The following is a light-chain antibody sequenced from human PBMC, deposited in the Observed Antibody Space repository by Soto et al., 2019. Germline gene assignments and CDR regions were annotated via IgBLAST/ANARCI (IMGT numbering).Light chain of an antibody. V-gene: IGKV1-12*01. CDR1: QGINNW. CDR3: QQANSFPHT. CDR2: ATS. J-gene: IGKJ4*01. Sequence: DIPMTQSPSSVSASIGDRVTITCRASQGINNWLAWYQQTPGKAPKLLIYATSTLQSGVPSRFSGSGSGTEFTLTISSLQPGDFATYYCQQANSFPHTVGGGTKVEIK.